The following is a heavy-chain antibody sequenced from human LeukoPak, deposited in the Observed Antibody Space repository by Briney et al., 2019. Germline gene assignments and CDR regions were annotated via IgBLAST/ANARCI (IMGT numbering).Heavy chain of an antibody. CDR2: IYSSGTT. D-gene: IGHD6-13*01. J-gene: IGHJ4*02. V-gene: IGHV3-53*01. Sequence: PGGSLRLSCAASGFTVNSNYMSWVRQAPGKGLELVAIIYSSGTTYYADSVKGRFTISRDNSKNTLYLQMNSLRAEDTAVYYCAREVKKGIAAGSRDYWGQGTLVTVSS. CDR1: GFTVNSNY. CDR3: AREVKKGIAAGSRDY.